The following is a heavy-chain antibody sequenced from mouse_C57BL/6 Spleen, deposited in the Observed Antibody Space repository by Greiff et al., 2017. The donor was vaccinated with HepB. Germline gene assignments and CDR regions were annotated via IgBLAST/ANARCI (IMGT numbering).Heavy chain of an antibody. J-gene: IGHJ4*01. D-gene: IGHD2-4*01. V-gene: IGHV1-26*01. Sequence: VQLQQSGPELVKPGASVKISCKASGYTFTDYYMNWVKQSHGKSLEWIGDINPNNGGTSYNQKFKGKATLTVDKSSSTAYMELRSLTSEDSAVYSGAKSKYDYPYAMDYWGQGTSVTVSS. CDR3: AKSKYDYPYAMDY. CDR1: GYTFTDYY. CDR2: INPNNGGT.